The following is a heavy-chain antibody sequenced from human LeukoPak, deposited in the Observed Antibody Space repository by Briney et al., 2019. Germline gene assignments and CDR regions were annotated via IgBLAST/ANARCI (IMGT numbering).Heavy chain of an antibody. CDR2: ISERGGST. J-gene: IGHJ5*02. CDR1: GISLSNYA. V-gene: IGHV3-23*01. CDR3: ARDRGLRCYFDP. D-gene: IGHD4/OR15-4a*01. Sequence: GGSLRLSCVVPGISLSNYAMTWVRQAPGKGLEWVSYISERGGSTTYADSVKGRFTISRDNTKNSLYLQMNSLRVEDTAIYYCARDRGLRCYFDPWGQGTLVTVSS.